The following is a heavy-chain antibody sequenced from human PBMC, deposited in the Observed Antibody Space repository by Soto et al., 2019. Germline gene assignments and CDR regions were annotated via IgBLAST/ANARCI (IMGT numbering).Heavy chain of an antibody. CDR3: AKTIQLWLFDGMDV. J-gene: IGHJ6*02. D-gene: IGHD5-18*01. V-gene: IGHV3-23*01. CDR2: ISGSGGST. Sequence: GGSLRLSCAAPGFTFSSYAMSWVRQSPGKGLEWVSAISGSGGSTYYADSVKGRFTISRDNSKNTLYLQMNSLRAEDTAVYYFAKTIQLWLFDGMDVWGQGTTVTVSS. CDR1: GFTFSSYA.